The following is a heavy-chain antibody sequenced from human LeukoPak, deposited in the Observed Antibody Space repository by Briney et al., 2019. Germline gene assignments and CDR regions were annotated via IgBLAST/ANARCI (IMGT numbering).Heavy chain of an antibody. D-gene: IGHD3-9*01. V-gene: IGHV1-18*01. CDR3: AREGYDILTGSRPGDY. CDR2: ISAYNGNT. J-gene: IGHJ4*02. Sequence: ASVKVSCKASGYTFTSYGISWVRQAPGQGLEWMGWISAYNGNTNYAQKLQGRVTMTTDTSTSTAYMELRSLRSDDTAVYYCAREGYDILTGSRPGDYWGQGTLVTVSS. CDR1: GYTFTSYG.